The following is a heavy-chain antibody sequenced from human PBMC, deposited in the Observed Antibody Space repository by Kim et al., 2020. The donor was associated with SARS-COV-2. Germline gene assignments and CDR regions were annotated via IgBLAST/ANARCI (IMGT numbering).Heavy chain of an antibody. D-gene: IGHD1-26*01. CDR1: GYTFIMYS. CDR2: IHPSGGDT. Sequence: ASVKVSCKASGYTFIMYSIHWVRQAPGQGLEWMGMIHPSGGDTRYAQNFKGRVTMTRAMATDTVYMELSSLRSEDTAVYYCARPGGSPLYIDLWGQGSLVTVSS. CDR3: ARPGGSPLYIDL. J-gene: IGHJ4*02. V-gene: IGHV1-46*01.